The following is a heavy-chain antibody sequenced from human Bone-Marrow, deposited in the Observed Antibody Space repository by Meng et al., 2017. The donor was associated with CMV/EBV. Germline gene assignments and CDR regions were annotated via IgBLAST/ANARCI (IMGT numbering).Heavy chain of an antibody. Sequence: GESLKISCAASGFTFSDYEMNWVRQAPGRGLEWVSYISDRGGSTYYADSVKGRFTISRDNSKNSVYLQMNSLRAEDTAIYYCARFQWLVYYFDYWGRGTLVPVAS. D-gene: IGHD6-19*01. CDR3: ARFQWLVYYFDY. CDR2: ISDRGGST. V-gene: IGHV3-48*03. CDR1: GFTFSDYE. J-gene: IGHJ4*02.